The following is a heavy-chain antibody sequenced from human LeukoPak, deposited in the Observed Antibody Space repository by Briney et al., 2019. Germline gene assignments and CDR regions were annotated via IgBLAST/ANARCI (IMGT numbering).Heavy chain of an antibody. CDR3: ARAVDSIVVATSLGY. V-gene: IGHV1-2*02. CDR1: GYTFTGYY. Sequence: ASVKVSCKASGYTFTGYYMHWVRQAPGQGLEWMGWINPNSGGTNYAQKFQGRVTMTRDTSISTAYMELSRLRSGDTAVYYCARAVDSIVVATSLGYWGQGTLVTVSS. CDR2: INPNSGGT. J-gene: IGHJ4*02. D-gene: IGHD3-22*01.